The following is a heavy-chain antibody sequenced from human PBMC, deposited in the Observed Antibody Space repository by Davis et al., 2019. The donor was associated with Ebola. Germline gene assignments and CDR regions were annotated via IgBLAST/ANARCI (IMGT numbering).Heavy chain of an antibody. D-gene: IGHD3-10*01. Sequence: ASVKVSCKASGYTFTGYYMHWVRQAPGQGLEWMGWINPNSGGTNYAQKFQGWVTMTRDTSISTAYMELSRLRSDDTAVYYCARRVRESTDWYFDSWGRGTLVTVSS. CDR1: GYTFTGYY. CDR2: INPNSGGT. J-gene: IGHJ2*01. CDR3: ARRVRESTDWYFDS. V-gene: IGHV1-2*04.